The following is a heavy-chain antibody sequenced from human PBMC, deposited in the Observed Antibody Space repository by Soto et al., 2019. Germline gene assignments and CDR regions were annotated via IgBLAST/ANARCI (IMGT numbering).Heavy chain of an antibody. CDR1: GGSISSGGYS. J-gene: IGHJ5*02. Sequence: PSETLSLTXAVSGGSISSGGYSWSWIRQPPGKGLEWIGYIYHSGSTYYNPSLKSRVTISVDRSKNQFSLKLSSVTAADTAVYYCAREARITIFGVVTKNWFDPWGQGTLVTVSS. CDR2: IYHSGST. CDR3: AREARITIFGVVTKNWFDP. D-gene: IGHD3-3*01. V-gene: IGHV4-30-2*01.